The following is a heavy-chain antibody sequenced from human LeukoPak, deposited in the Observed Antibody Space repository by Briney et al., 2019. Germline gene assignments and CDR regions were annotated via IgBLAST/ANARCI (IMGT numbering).Heavy chain of an antibody. V-gene: IGHV1-8*03. CDR3: ARAMRTAIDRHWFDP. CDR2: MNPNNGNA. D-gene: IGHD5-18*01. CDR1: GYTFTSHD. J-gene: IGHJ5*02. Sequence: ASVKVSCKASGYTFTSHDINWVRQATGQGLEWMGWMNPNNGNAGYAQKFQGRVTITRNTSINTAYMELNSLRSEDTAVYYCARAMRTAIDRHWFDPWGQGTLVTVSP.